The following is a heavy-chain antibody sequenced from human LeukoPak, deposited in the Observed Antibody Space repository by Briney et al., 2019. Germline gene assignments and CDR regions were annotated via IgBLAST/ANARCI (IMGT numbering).Heavy chain of an antibody. CDR1: GDSVSSAA. CDR2: TYYRSKWYN. V-gene: IGHV6-1*01. CDR3: ARWCVEYCTSSSCYVDY. Sequence: SQTLSLTCAISGDSVSSAARYWISQSPSRGLEWLGRTYYRSKWYNDYAVSVKSRITINPDTSKNQFSLQLNSVTPEDTAVYYCARWCVEYCTSSSCYVDYWGQGTLVTVSS. J-gene: IGHJ4*02. D-gene: IGHD2-2*01.